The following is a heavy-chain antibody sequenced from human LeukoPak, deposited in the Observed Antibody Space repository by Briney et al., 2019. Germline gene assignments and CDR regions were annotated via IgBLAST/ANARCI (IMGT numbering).Heavy chain of an antibody. J-gene: IGHJ4*02. D-gene: IGHD1-26*01. CDR3: ARGVSLGTRPGGVDY. CDR2: INHSGST. CDR1: GGSFSGYY. Sequence: SETLSLICAVYGGSFSGYYWSWIRQPPGKGLEWIGEINHSGSTNHNPSLKSRVTISVDTSKNQFSLKLSSVTAADTAVYYCARGVSLGTRPGGVDYWGQGTLVTVSS. V-gene: IGHV4-34*01.